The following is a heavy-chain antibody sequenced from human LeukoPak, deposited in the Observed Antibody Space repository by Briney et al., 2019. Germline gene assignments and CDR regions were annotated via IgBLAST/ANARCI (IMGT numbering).Heavy chain of an antibody. V-gene: IGHV4-34*01. CDR3: ARAPERMGAPYYFDY. D-gene: IGHD1-26*01. CDR2: IYHSGST. Sequence: SETLSLTCAVYGGSFSGYYWSWIRQPPGKGLEWIGEIYHSGSTNYNPSLKSRVTISVDKSKNQFSLKLSSVTAADTAVYYCARAPERMGAPYYFDYWGQGTLVTVSS. CDR1: GGSFSGYY. J-gene: IGHJ4*02.